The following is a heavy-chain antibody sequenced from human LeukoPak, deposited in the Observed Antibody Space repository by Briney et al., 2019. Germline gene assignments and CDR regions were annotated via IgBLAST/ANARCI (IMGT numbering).Heavy chain of an antibody. CDR1: GFTFDDYA. J-gene: IGHJ4*02. D-gene: IGHD6-19*01. CDR2: INWNSGSI. CDR3: AKGPMHEAVAGHFDY. V-gene: IGHV3-9*01. Sequence: GGSLRLSCAVSGFTFDDYAMHWVRQVPGKGLEWVSGINWNSGSIRYADSVKGRFTISRDNAENSLYLQMNSLRTEDTALYYCAKGPMHEAVAGHFDYWGQGTLVTVSS.